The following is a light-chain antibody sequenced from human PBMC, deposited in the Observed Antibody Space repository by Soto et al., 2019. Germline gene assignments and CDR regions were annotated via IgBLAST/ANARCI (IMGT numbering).Light chain of an antibody. J-gene: IGKJ1*01. CDR2: DAS. Sequence: DIQMTQSPSTLSASVGDRVTITCRASQSISSWLAWYQQKPRKAPKLLIYDASILDSGVPSRFSGSESGTEFTLTISSLQPDDFATYYCQQYSSYGTFGQGTKVDIK. V-gene: IGKV1-5*01. CDR1: QSISSW. CDR3: QQYSSYGT.